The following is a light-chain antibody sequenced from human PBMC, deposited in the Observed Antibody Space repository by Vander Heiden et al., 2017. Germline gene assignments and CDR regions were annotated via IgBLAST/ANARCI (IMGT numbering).Light chain of an antibody. CDR1: QLGDKY. Sequence: SYESTQPPSVSVSPGQTATITCPGDQLGDKYVYWYQQKSGQSPVLVIYQNSNGPSGIPKRFSGSNSGNTATLTISGTQALDEADYYCQAWDSGTHVIFGGGTKLTVL. J-gene: IGLJ2*01. CDR2: QNS. CDR3: QAWDSGTHVI. V-gene: IGLV3-1*01.